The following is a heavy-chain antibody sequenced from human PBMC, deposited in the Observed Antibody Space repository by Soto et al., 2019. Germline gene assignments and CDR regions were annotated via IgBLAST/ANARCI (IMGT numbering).Heavy chain of an antibody. CDR1: GFPFTGYS. CDR2: ISSTTNYI. D-gene: IGHD3-10*01. Sequence: GGSLRLCFASSGFPFTGYSMNWVRQAPGKGLEWVSSISSTTNYIYYGDSMKGRFTISRDNDKNSLYLEMNRLRAEETAVYYCARDRGLGVDYCGQGTLVTSPQ. V-gene: IGHV3-21*06. CDR3: ARDRGLGVDY. J-gene: IGHJ4*02.